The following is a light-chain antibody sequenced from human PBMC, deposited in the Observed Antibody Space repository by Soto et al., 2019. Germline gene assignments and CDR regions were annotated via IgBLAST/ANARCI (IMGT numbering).Light chain of an antibody. CDR1: SSDVGGYNY. J-gene: IGLJ3*02. V-gene: IGLV2-14*01. Sequence: QSALTQPASVSGSPGQSITISCTGTSSDVGGYNYVSWYQQHPGKAPKLMIYDVNNRPSGVSNRFPGSKSGNTASLTISGLQAEDEADYYCSSYTSSSTLLFGGGTKLTVL. CDR3: SSYTSSSTLL. CDR2: DVN.